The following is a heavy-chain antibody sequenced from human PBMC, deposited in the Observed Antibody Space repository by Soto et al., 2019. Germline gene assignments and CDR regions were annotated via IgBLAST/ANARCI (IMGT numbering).Heavy chain of an antibody. V-gene: IGHV4-31*03. D-gene: IGHD6-6*01. CDR3: ASGSSIAGLYYGMDV. CDR2: NYYSGIT. J-gene: IGHJ6*02. Sequence: QVQLQESGPGLVKPSQTLSLTCTVSGGSISSGGYYWTWIRQHPGKGLEWIGYNYYSGITYYNPALKSRVTMSLDTSQNQFSLKLSSVTAAYTAVYYCASGSSIAGLYYGMDVWGQGTTVTVSS. CDR1: GGSISSGGYY.